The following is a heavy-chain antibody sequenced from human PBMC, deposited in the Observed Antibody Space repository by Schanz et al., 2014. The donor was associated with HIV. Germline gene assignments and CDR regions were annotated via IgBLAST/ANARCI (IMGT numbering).Heavy chain of an antibody. Sequence: EVQLLESGGGLVQPGGSLRLSCAASGFTFSNYAMSWVRQAPGKGPDWVSTISGSDGDTYYADSVKGRFTISRDNSRNALYLHMNSLRADDTAIYYCVKAYSSGFSGAGSWGQGALVTVSS. D-gene: IGHD5-18*01. J-gene: IGHJ5*02. V-gene: IGHV3-23*01. CDR2: ISGSDGDT. CDR3: VKAYSSGFSGAGS. CDR1: GFTFSNYA.